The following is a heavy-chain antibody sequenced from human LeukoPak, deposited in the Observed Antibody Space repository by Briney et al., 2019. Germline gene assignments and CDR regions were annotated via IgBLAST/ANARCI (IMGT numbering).Heavy chain of an antibody. J-gene: IGHJ4*02. CDR3: ARDLVGATTDS. CDR2: IYSGGST. CDR1: GFTVSRNY. Sequence: GGSLTLSCAASGFTVSRNYMSWVRQAPGKGLEWVSVIYSGGSTYYADSVKGRFTISRDNSKNTLYLQLNSLRAEDTAVYYCARDLVGATTDSWGQGNLVTVSS. D-gene: IGHD1-26*01. V-gene: IGHV3-66*01.